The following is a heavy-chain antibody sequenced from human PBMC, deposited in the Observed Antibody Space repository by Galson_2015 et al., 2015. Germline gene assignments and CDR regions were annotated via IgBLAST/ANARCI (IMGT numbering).Heavy chain of an antibody. CDR1: GYTFTSHA. D-gene: IGHD3-3*01. V-gene: IGHV1-3*01. Sequence: SVKVSCKASGYTFTSHAMHWVRQAPGQRLEWMGWINAGNGNTNYSQKFQGRVTITRDTSASTAYMELSSLRSEDTAVYYCARGGPNYDFWSGYSLYHYYGMDVRGQGTTVTVPS. CDR2: INAGNGNT. J-gene: IGHJ6*02. CDR3: ARGGPNYDFWSGYSLYHYYGMDV.